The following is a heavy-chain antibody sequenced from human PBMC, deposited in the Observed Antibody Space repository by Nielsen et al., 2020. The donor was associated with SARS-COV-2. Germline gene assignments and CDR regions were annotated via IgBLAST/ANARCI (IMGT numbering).Heavy chain of an antibody. Sequence: SVKVSCKASGGTFSSYAISWVRQAPGQGLEWMGRIIPILGTANYAQKFQGRVTMTEDTSTDTAYMELSSLRSEDTAVYYCATASTSRYSYYYGMDVWGQGTTVTVSS. CDR1: GGTFSSYA. CDR3: ATASTSRYSYYYGMDV. V-gene: IGHV1-69*04. CDR2: IIPILGTA. J-gene: IGHJ6*02. D-gene: IGHD5/OR15-5a*01.